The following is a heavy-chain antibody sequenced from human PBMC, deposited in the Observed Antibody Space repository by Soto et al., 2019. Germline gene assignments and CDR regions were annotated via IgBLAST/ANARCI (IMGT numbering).Heavy chain of an antibody. CDR3: ARGSIAAAGGGSYYYYGMDV. D-gene: IGHD6-13*01. Sequence: PSETLSLTCAVYGWSFSGSYWSWIRQPPGTGLEWIGEINHSGSTNYNPSLKSRVTISVDTSKNQFSLKLSSVTAADTAVYYCARGSIAAAGGGSYYYYGMDVWGQGTTVT. CDR2: INHSGST. CDR1: GWSFSGSY. V-gene: IGHV4-34*01. J-gene: IGHJ6*02.